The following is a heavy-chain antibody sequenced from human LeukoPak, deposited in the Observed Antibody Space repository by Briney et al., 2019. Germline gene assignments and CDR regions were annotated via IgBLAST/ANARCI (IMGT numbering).Heavy chain of an antibody. J-gene: IGHJ4*02. CDR3: ASDLDRYCSSSSCHSADY. V-gene: IGHV3-30-3*01. Sequence: GRSLRLTCTASGFTFSNYAMYWVRQAPGKGLEWVALISYAGSNKYYADSVKGRFTISRDNSKNTLYLQMSSLRVEDTAVYYCASDLDRYCSSSSCHSADYWGQGTLVTVSS. D-gene: IGHD2-2*01. CDR2: ISYAGSNK. CDR1: GFTFSNYA.